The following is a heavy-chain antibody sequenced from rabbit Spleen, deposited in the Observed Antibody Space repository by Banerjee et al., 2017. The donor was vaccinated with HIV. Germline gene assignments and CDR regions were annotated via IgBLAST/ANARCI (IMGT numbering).Heavy chain of an antibody. D-gene: IGHD6-1*01. Sequence: QEQLEESGGDLVKPEGSLTLTCTASGFSFSSYWICWVRQAPGQGLEWIACIYASSSGSTYYANWAKGRFTVSKTSSTTVTLQMTSLTAADTATYFCARNNYGDAGYTYGTFNLWGPGTLVTVS. CDR1: GFSFSSYW. V-gene: IGHV1S45*01. CDR3: ARNNYGDAGYTYGTFNL. J-gene: IGHJ4*01. CDR2: IYASSSGST.